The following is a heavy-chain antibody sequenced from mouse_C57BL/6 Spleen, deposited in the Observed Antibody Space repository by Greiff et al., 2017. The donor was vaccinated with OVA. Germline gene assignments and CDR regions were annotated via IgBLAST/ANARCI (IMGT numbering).Heavy chain of an antibody. CDR3: ARGKFDGYYDYFDY. D-gene: IGHD2-3*01. V-gene: IGHV3-6*01. J-gene: IGHJ2*01. CDR2: ISYDGSN. CDR1: GYSITSGYY. Sequence: EVQLQESGPGLVKPSQSLSLTCSVTGYSITSGYYWNWIPQFPGNKLEWMGYISYDGSNNYNPSLKNRISITRDTSKNQFFLKLNSVTTEDTATYYCARGKFDGYYDYFDYWGQGTTLTVSS.